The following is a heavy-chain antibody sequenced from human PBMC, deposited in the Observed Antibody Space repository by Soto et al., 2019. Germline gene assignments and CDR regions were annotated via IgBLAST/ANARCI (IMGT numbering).Heavy chain of an antibody. D-gene: IGHD2-21*02. J-gene: IGHJ6*02. CDR2: ISYDGSNK. CDR3: ARESGGRMVVTAPKAAHYYYYGMDV. V-gene: IGHV3-30-3*01. CDR1: GFTFSSYA. Sequence: QVQLVESGGGVVQPGRSLRLSCAASGFTFSSYAMHWVRQAPGKGLEWVAVISYDGSNKYYADSVKGRFTISRDNSKNTLYPQMNSLRAEDTAVYYCARESGGRMVVTAPKAAHYYYYGMDVWGQGTTVTVSS.